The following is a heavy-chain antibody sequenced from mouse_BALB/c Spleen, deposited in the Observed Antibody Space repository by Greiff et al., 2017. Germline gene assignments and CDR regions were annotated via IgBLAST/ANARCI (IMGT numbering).Heavy chain of an antibody. Sequence: QVQLQQSGPELVKPGASVKMSCKASGYTFTSYTMHWVKQRPGQGLEWIGYINPSSGYTEYNQKFKDKTTLTADKSSSTAYMQLSSLTSEDSAVYYCARGDYGNYFDYWGQGTTLTVSS. CDR1: GYTFTSYT. CDR2: INPSSGYT. CDR3: ARGDYGNYFDY. J-gene: IGHJ2*01. D-gene: IGHD2-1*01. V-gene: IGHV1-4*02.